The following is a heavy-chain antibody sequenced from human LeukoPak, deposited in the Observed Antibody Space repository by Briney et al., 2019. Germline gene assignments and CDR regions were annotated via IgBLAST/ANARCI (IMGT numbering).Heavy chain of an antibody. CDR3: AKERPLADYYDYVWGSYRYYFDY. CDR2: IHYSGST. J-gene: IGHJ4*02. Sequence: SETLSLTCTVSGGSITNYYWSWIRQPPGKGLEWIGYIHYSGSTKYKSSLKSRVTISVDTSKNQFSLKLNSVTAADTAVYYCAKERPLADYYDYVWGSYRYYFDYWGQGTLVTVSS. CDR1: GGSITNYY. D-gene: IGHD3-16*02. V-gene: IGHV4-59*01.